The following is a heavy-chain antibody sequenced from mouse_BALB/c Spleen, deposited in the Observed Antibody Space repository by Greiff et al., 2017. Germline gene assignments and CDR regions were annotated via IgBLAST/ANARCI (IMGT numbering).Heavy chain of an antibody. J-gene: IGHJ3*01. CDR2: IYPGDGDT. CDR1: GYAFSSSW. D-gene: IGHD1-1*01. CDR3: ARGITTVVATPFAY. Sequence: QVQLQQSGPELVKPGASVKISCKASGYAFSSSWMNWVKQRPGQGLEWIGRIYPGDGDTNYNGKFKGKATLTADKSSSTAYMQLSSLTSVDSAVYFCARGITTVVATPFAYWGQGTLVTVSA. V-gene: IGHV1-82*01.